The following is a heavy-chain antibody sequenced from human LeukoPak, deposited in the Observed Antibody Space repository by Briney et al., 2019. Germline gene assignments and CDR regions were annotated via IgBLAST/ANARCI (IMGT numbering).Heavy chain of an antibody. V-gene: IGHV3-7*03. CDR1: GFTFSSYW. J-gene: IGHJ4*02. CDR3: ARDKGYFDY. Sequence: GGSLKLSCAASGFTFSSYWMSWVRQAPGKGLEWVANIKQDGSEKYYVDSVKGLFTISRDNAKNSLYLQMNSLRAEDRAVYYCARDKGYFDYWGQGTLVTVSS. CDR2: IKQDGSEK.